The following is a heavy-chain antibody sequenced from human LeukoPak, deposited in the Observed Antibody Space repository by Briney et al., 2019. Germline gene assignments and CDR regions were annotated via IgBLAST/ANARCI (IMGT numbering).Heavy chain of an antibody. Sequence: GRSLRLSCAASGFTFNFYDIHWVRQAPGKGLEWVAIILYDGSNEHYADSVKGRFTISRDNSKNTVYLQMNSLRAEDTAVYYCAKVIGCSSTSCPRDAFDIWGQGTMVTVSS. D-gene: IGHD2-2*01. CDR3: AKVIGCSSTSCPRDAFDI. CDR1: GFTFNFYD. V-gene: IGHV3-30*18. CDR2: ILYDGSNE. J-gene: IGHJ3*02.